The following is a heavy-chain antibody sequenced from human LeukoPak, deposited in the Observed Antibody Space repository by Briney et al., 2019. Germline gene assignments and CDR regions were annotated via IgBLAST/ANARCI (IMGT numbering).Heavy chain of an antibody. V-gene: IGHV4-30-4*01. CDR3: ARYFFLGSSGENWFDP. CDR2: IYYGGST. J-gene: IGHJ5*02. Sequence: PSETLSLTCTVSGGSICSGDYYWSWIRQPPGKGLEWIGYIYYGGSTYYNPSLKSRVTISVDTSKNQFSLKLSSVTAADTAVYYCARYFFLGSSGENWFDPWGQGTLVTVSS. CDR1: GGSICSGDYY. D-gene: IGHD3-10*01.